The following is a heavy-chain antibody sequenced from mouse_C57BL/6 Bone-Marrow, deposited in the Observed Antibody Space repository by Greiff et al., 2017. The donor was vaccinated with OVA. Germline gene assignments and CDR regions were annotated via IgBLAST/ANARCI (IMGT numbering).Heavy chain of an antibody. CDR1: GYTFTSYW. V-gene: IGHV1-64*01. D-gene: IGHD1-1*01. Sequence: QVQLQQPGAELVKPGASVKLSCKASGYTFTSYWLHWVKQRPGQGLEWIGMIHPNSGSTNYNEKFKSNATLTVDKSSSTAYMQLSSLTSEDSAVYYCAREDYGSSSFAYWGQGTLVTVSA. J-gene: IGHJ3*01. CDR3: AREDYGSSSFAY. CDR2: IHPNSGST.